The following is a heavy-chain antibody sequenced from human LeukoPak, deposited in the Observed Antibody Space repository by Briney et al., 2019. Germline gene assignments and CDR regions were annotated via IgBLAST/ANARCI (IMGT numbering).Heavy chain of an antibody. CDR2: ISAYNGNT. CDR3: ARVVIVSGYDFNGWAPYYYYYGMDV. CDR1: GYTFTSYG. V-gene: IGHV1-18*01. D-gene: IGHD5-12*01. J-gene: IGHJ6*02. Sequence: ASVKVSCKASGYTFTSYGISWVRQAPGQALEWMGWISAYNGNTNYAQKLQGRVTMTTDTSTSTAYMELRSLRSDDTAVYYCARVVIVSGYDFNGWAPYYYYYGMDVWGQGTTVTVSS.